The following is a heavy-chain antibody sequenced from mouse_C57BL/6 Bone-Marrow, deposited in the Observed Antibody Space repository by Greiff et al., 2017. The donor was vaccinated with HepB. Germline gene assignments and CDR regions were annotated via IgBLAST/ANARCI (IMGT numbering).Heavy chain of an antibody. V-gene: IGHV1-19*01. Sequence: VQLQQSGPVLVKPGASVKMSCKASGYTFTDYYMNWVKQSHGKSLEWIGVINPYNGGTSYNQKFKGKATLTVDKSSSTAYMELNSLTSEDSAVYYCARSDYYGSSDYWGQGTTLTVSS. CDR3: ARSDYYGSSDY. D-gene: IGHD1-1*01. CDR1: GYTFTDYY. CDR2: INPYNGGT. J-gene: IGHJ2*01.